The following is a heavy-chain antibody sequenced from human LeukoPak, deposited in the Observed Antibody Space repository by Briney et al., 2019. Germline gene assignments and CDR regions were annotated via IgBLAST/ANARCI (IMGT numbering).Heavy chain of an antibody. CDR1: GYTFTGYY. CDR3: ARAAPDEPFDY. J-gene: IGHJ4*02. Sequence: ASVKVSCTASGYTFTGYYMHWVRQAPGQGLEWMGWINPNSGGTNYAQKFQGWVTMTRDTSISTAYMELSRLRSDDTAVYYCARAAPDEPFDYWGQGTLVTVSS. V-gene: IGHV1-2*04. CDR2: INPNSGGT.